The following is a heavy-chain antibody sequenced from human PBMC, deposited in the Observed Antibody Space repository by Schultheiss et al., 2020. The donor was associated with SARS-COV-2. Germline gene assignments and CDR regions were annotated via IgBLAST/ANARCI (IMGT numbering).Heavy chain of an antibody. V-gene: IGHV1-18*01. CDR3: ARDALSAD. Sequence: ASVKVSCKASGYTFTSYDINWVRQATGQGLEWMGWMNPDSGGTNYAQKLQGRVTMTTDTSTSTAYMELRSLRSDDTAVYYCARDALSADWGQGTLVTVSS. J-gene: IGHJ4*02. CDR1: GYTFTSYD. CDR2: MNPDSGGT.